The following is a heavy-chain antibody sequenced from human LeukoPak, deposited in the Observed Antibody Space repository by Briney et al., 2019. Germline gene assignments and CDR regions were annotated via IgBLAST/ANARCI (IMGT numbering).Heavy chain of an antibody. CDR2: INTNTGNP. CDR3: ARAAISNDYGDAGIDY. V-gene: IGHV7-4-1*02. Sequence: ASVTVSCKASVYSFTSYARSWVRQAPGQGLEWMGGINTNTGNPTYAQGFTGRFVFSLDTSVSTAYLQISSLKAEDTAVYYCARAAISNDYGDAGIDYWGQGALVTVSS. D-gene: IGHD4-17*01. CDR1: VYSFTSYA. J-gene: IGHJ4*02.